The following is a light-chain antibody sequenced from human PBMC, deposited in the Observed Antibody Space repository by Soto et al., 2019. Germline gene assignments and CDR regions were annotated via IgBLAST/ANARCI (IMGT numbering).Light chain of an antibody. J-gene: IGLJ2*01. V-gene: IGLV2-8*01. Sequence: QSVLTQPPSASGSPGQSVTISCTGTSSDVGGYNYVSWYQQHPDKAPKLIIYEVSKRPSGVPDRFSGSKSGNMASLTVSGLQAEDEADYYCSSYGGYNNVIFGGGTKLTVL. CDR2: EVS. CDR1: SSDVGGYNY. CDR3: SSYGGYNNVI.